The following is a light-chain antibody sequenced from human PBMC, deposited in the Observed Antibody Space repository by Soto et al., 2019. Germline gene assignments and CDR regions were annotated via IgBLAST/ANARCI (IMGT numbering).Light chain of an antibody. V-gene: IGKV3-20*01. CDR2: GAS. CDR3: QQYGSSAWT. CDR1: QSVSSN. Sequence: EIVMTQSPATLSVSPRERATLSCRASQSVSSNLAWYQQKPGQAPRLLIYGASSRATGIPDRFSGSGSGTDFTLTISRLEPEDFAVFYCQQYGSSAWTFGQGTKVDI. J-gene: IGKJ1*01.